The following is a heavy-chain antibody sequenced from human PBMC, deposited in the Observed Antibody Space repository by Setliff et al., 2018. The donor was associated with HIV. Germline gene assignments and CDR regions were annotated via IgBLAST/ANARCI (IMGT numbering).Heavy chain of an antibody. Sequence: GGSLRLSCSASGFSFGSFAMHWVRQAPGKGLEWVAVMSYDGNNKYYADSVKGRFTISRDNSKNTLFLQMNSLRAEDTAIYFCARSFPYYSIDSWGQGTLVTVSS. CDR1: GFSFGSFA. V-gene: IGHV3-30*04. CDR2: MSYDGNNK. J-gene: IGHJ4*02. CDR3: ARSFPYYSIDS. D-gene: IGHD3-22*01.